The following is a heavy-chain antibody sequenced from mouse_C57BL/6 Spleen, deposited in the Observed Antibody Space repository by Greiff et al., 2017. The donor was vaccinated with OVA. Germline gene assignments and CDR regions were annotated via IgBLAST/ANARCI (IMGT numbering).Heavy chain of an antibody. CDR1: GFNITDYY. V-gene: IGHV14-2*01. Sequence: VQLQQSGAELVKPGASVKLSCTASGFNITDYYMHWVKQRTEQGLEWIGRIDPEDGETKYAPKFQGKATIPADTSSNTAYLQLSSLTSEDTAVYYCARYSYYYGSSPFYAMDYWGQGTSVTVSS. J-gene: IGHJ4*01. CDR3: ARYSYYYGSSPFYAMDY. D-gene: IGHD1-1*01. CDR2: IDPEDGET.